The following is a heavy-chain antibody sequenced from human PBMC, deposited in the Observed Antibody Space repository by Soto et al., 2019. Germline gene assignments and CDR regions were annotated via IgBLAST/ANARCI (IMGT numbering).Heavy chain of an antibody. J-gene: IGHJ6*02. D-gene: IGHD2-8*01. Sequence: SVKVSCKASGGTFSSYAISWVRQAPGQGLEWMGGIIPIFGTANYAQKCQGRVTITADKSTSTAYMELSSLRSEDTAVYYCASGGCMLPLLNYYYGMDVWGQGTTVTASS. CDR1: GGTFSSYA. CDR2: IIPIFGTA. V-gene: IGHV1-69*06. CDR3: ASGGCMLPLLNYYYGMDV.